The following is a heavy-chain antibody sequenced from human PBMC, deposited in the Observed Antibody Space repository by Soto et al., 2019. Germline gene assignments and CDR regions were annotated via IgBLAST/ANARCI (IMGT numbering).Heavy chain of an antibody. CDR2: MNPNTGNS. D-gene: IGHD1-1*01. J-gene: IGHJ4*02. Sequence: QVQLVQSGAEVGKPGASVKVSCDASGYTFTSYDIYWVRQATGQGLEWMGWMNPNTGNSGYAQKFQGRVTMTSDTSISTAHMELSSLRSEDTAVYYCARRAETNGWNGFGADKYYFDFWGQGTLVTVSS. CDR3: ARRAETNGWNGFGADKYYFDF. CDR1: GYTFTSYD. V-gene: IGHV1-8*01.